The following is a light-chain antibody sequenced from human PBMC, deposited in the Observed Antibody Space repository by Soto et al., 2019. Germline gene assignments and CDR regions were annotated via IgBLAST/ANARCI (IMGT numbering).Light chain of an antibody. Sequence: EIVLTQSPGTLSLSPGDRATLSCRDSQSITTNFLAWYQQKPGQSPRLLIYGASNRATAIPYRFSGSGSGTDFTLTISRLEPEDFAVDFCQQYGSSVTFGGGTKVESK. CDR2: GAS. J-gene: IGKJ4*01. CDR3: QQYGSSVT. CDR1: QSITTNF. V-gene: IGKV3-20*01.